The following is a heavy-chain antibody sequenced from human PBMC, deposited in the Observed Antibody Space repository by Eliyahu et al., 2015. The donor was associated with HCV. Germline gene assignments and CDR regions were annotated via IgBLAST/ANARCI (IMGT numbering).Heavy chain of an antibody. D-gene: IGHD2-15*01. V-gene: IGHV3-9*01. CDR3: AKDLRRGSRTHGGAFDI. J-gene: IGHJ3*02. CDR2: ISWNSGSI. CDR1: GFXFDDYA. Sequence: EVQLVESGGGLVQPGRSLRLSCAASGFXFDDYAMHWVRQAPGKGLEGVSGISWNSGSIGYADSVKGRFTISRDNAKNSLYLQMNSLRAEDTTLYYCAKDLRRGSRTHGGAFDIWGQGTMVTVSS.